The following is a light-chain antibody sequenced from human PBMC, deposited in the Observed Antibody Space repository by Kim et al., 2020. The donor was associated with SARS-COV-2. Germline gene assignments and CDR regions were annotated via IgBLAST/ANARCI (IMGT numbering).Light chain of an antibody. CDR3: QSYDSSLSGYV. CDR1: SSNLGAGYD. J-gene: IGLJ1*01. V-gene: IGLV1-40*01. Sequence: QSVLTQPPSVSGAPGQRLTISCTGSSSNLGAGYDVNWYQQLPGTVPKLLIYANSNRPSGVPGRFSGSKSGSSASLAITGLQAGDETDYYCQSYDSSLSGYVFGTGTQLTVL. CDR2: ANS.